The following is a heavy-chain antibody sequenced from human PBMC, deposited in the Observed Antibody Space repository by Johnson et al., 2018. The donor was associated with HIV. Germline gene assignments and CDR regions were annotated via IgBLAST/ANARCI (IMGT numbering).Heavy chain of an antibody. J-gene: IGHJ3*02. CDR3: ARAAIVVLPAGAFDI. D-gene: IGHD2-2*01. CDR1: GFTFSSYA. Sequence: QVQLVVSGGGVVQPGRSMRLSCASSGFTFSSYALHWVRQAPGKGLEWVALISYDGSNKFYAESVKGRFTISRDKSKKTLYLQMNSLRLEDTAIYYCARAAIVVLPAGAFDIWGQGTMVTVSS. CDR2: ISYDGSNK. V-gene: IGHV3-30*04.